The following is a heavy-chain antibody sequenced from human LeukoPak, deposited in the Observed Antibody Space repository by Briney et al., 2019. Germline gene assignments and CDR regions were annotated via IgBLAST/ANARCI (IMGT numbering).Heavy chain of an antibody. D-gene: IGHD3-10*01. V-gene: IGHV4-30-2*01. CDR3: AGGPMVRGVTSPYYFDY. CDR1: GGSISSGGYP. Sequence: SETLSLTCAVSGGSISSGGYPWSWIRQPPGKGLEWIGYIYHSGSTYSNPSLKSRVTISVYRSKNQFSPKLSSVTAADAAVYFCAGGPMVRGVTSPYYFDYWGQGTLVTVSS. J-gene: IGHJ4*02. CDR2: IYHSGST.